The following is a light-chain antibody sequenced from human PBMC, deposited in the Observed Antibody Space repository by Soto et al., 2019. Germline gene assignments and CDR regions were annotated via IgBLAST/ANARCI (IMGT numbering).Light chain of an antibody. CDR1: QSISTY. CDR3: QQYNNWPPIT. Sequence: EIVLPQSPATLSLSPGERATLSCRASQSISTYLAWYQQKPGQAPRLLIYGASTRATGIPARFSGSGSGTEFTLIISSLQSEDSAVYYCQQYNNWPPITFGQGTRLGIK. V-gene: IGKV3-15*01. CDR2: GAS. J-gene: IGKJ5*01.